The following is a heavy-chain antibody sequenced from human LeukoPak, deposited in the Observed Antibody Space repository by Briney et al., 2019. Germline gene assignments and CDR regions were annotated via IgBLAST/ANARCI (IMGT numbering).Heavy chain of an antibody. CDR3: ARVDTAMADAFDI. V-gene: IGHV1-69*06. D-gene: IGHD5-18*01. CDR1: GGTFSSYA. CDR2: IIPIFGTA. J-gene: IGHJ3*02. Sequence: ASVKVSCKASGGTFSSYAISWVRQAPGQGLEWMGGIIPIFGTANYAQKFQGRVTITADKSTSTAYMELSSLRSEDTAVYYCARVDTAMADAFDIWGQGTMVTVSS.